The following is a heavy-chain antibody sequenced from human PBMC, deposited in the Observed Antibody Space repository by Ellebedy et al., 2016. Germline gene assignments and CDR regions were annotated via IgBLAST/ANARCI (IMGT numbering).Heavy chain of an antibody. V-gene: IGHV2-5*02. CDR2: IYWDDDR. CDR3: ARSIWFGEEYY. Sequence: SGPTLVKPTQTLTLTCTFSGFSLSTSGVGVGWIRQPPGKALEWLALIYWDDDRRYSPSLKSRLTITKDTSKNQVVLTMTKLDPVDTATYYCARSIWFGEEYYWGQGTLVTVSS. D-gene: IGHD3-10*01. CDR1: GFSLSTSGVG. J-gene: IGHJ4*02.